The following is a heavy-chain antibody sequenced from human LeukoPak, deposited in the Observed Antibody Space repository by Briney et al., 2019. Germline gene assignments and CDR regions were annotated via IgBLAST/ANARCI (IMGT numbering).Heavy chain of an antibody. CDR2: IIPIFGTA. Sequence: SVKVSCKASGGTFSSYAISWVRQAPGQGLEWMGGIIPIFGTANYAQKFQGRVTITADESTSTAYMELSSLRSEDTAVYYCARDLSITIFGVVTMVPGGYWGQGTLVTVSS. J-gene: IGHJ4*02. V-gene: IGHV1-69*13. D-gene: IGHD3-3*01. CDR3: ARDLSITIFGVVTMVPGGY. CDR1: GGTFSSYA.